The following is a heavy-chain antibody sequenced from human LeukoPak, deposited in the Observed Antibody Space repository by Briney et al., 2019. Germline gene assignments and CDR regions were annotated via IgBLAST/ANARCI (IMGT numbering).Heavy chain of an antibody. CDR3: AKFRLFNWFDP. CDR2: INQDGSEK. CDR1: RFIFNNYW. V-gene: IGHV3-7*01. J-gene: IGHJ5*02. D-gene: IGHD6-25*01. Sequence: GGSPRLSCAASRFIFNNYWMSWVRQAPGKGLEWVANINQDGSEKYYMDSVKGRFTISRDNAKNSLYLQMNSLRAEDTAVYYCAKFRLFNWFDPWGQGTLGTVSS.